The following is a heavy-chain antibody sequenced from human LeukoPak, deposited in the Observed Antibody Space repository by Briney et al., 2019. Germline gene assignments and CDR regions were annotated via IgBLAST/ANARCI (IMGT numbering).Heavy chain of an antibody. CDR2: INHSGNT. Sequence: PSETLSLTCAVYGGSFSGYYWSWIRQPPGKGLEWIAEINHSGNTNYNPSLKSRVTISVDTSKNQFSLKLSSVTAADTAVYYCARHISLLRFLEWTWFDPWGQGTLVTVSS. J-gene: IGHJ5*02. CDR3: ARHISLLRFLEWTWFDP. CDR1: GGSFSGYY. V-gene: IGHV4-34*01. D-gene: IGHD3-3*01.